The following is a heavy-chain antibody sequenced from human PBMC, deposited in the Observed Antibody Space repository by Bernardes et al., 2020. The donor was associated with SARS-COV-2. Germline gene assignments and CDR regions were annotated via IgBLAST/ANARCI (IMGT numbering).Heavy chain of an antibody. Sequence: GSLRLSCAASVFSFNNFGIHWVRQAPGKGLEWVAVISYEGSKKYYADSVEGRFTISKDNSKNTVYLEMNSLRPEDTAVYYCAKVQAILWIRPHYSAMDVWGQGTTVAVSS. CDR2: ISYEGSKK. D-gene: IGHD5-18*01. V-gene: IGHV3-30*18. J-gene: IGHJ6*02. CDR1: VFSFNNFG. CDR3: AKVQAILWIRPHYSAMDV.